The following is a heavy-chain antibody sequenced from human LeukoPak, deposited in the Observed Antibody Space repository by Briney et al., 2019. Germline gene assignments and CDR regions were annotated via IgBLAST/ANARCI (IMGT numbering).Heavy chain of an antibody. V-gene: IGHV3-74*01. D-gene: IGHD4-17*01. CDR2: INRDGSST. CDR1: GFTSSSDW. CDR3: ARAGIDSGDYWTRFDY. J-gene: IGHJ4*02. Sequence: GGSLRLSCAASGFTSSSDWMHWVRHAPGKGRVWVSRINRDGSSTTYGDSVKGRFTISRDNAKNTLYLQMNSLRVEDTAVYYCARAGIDSGDYWTRFDYWGQGTLVTVSS.